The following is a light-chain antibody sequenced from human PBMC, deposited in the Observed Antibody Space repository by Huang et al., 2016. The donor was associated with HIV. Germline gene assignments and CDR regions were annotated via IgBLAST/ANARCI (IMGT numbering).Light chain of an antibody. Sequence: DLQMTQSPSSLSASVGDRVNITCRASQSLNNYLNWYQQKPGKAPNLLIYSASTLQSGVPPRFSGGVSGTVFTLTISNLQPEDYATYYCQQTFSVPLTFDGGTKVEIK. V-gene: IGKV1-39*01. CDR3: QQTFSVPLT. CDR2: SAS. J-gene: IGKJ4*01. CDR1: QSLNNY.